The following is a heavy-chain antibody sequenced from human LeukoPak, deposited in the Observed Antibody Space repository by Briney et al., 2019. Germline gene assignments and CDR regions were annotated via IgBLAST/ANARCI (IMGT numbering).Heavy chain of an antibody. D-gene: IGHD3-22*01. CDR3: ARELDSSDRYYYYGMDV. J-gene: IGHJ6*02. CDR2: IIPIFGIA. V-gene: IGHV1-69*04. CDR1: GGTFSSYA. Sequence: SVKVSCKASGGTFSSYAISWVRQAPGQGLEWMGRIIPIFGIANYAQKFQGRVTITADKSTSTAYMELSSLRSEDTAVYYCARELDSSDRYYYYGMDVWGRGTTVTVSS.